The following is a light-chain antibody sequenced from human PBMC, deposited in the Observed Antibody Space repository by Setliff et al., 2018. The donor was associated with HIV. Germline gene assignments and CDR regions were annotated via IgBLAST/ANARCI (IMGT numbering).Light chain of an antibody. J-gene: IGLJ1*01. CDR3: CSYAGTNILYV. CDR2: EGT. CDR1: SDNFGSYNL. V-gene: IGLV2-23*01. Sequence: QSALTQPASVSGSPGQSITISCTGTSDNFGSYNLVSWYQQHPGKAPKLMIYEGTKRPSGVSNRFSGSKSGNTASLTISGLQAEDEADYYCCSYAGTNILYVFGTGTNVTVL.